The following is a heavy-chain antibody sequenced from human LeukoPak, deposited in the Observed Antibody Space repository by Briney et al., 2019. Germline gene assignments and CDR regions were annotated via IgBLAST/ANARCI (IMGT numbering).Heavy chain of an antibody. J-gene: IGHJ4*02. V-gene: IGHV1-69*13. D-gene: IGHD3-22*01. CDR1: GGTFSSYA. Sequence: VASVTVSCTASGGTFSSYAISWVRQAPGQGLEWMGGIIPIFGTANYAQKFQGRVTITADESTSTAYMELGSLRSEDTAVYYCARGRFQYDSSGYYFDYWGQGTLVTVSS. CDR3: ARGRFQYDSSGYYFDY. CDR2: IIPIFGTA.